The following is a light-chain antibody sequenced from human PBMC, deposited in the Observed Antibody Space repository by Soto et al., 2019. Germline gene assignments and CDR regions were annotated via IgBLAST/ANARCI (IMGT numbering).Light chain of an antibody. J-gene: IGKJ4*01. CDR1: QDINSY. CDR2: AAT. V-gene: IGKV1-9*01. Sequence: IQLTQSPSSLSASVGDRVTITCRASQDINSYVAWYQQKPGKAPNLLIYAATSLQSGVPSRFSGSGSGTEFTLTISSLQPEDFATYYCQQLDLYPSTFGGGTKVEI. CDR3: QQLDLYPST.